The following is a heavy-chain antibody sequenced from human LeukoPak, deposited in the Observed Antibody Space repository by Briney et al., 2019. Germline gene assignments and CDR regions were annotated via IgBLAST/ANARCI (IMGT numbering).Heavy chain of an antibody. V-gene: IGHV1-2*02. Sequence: ASVKVSCKASGYTFTGYYIHWVRQAPGQGLEWMGWIHPNRGNTNYAQKSQGRVTMTRDTSISTAYMELTRLTSDDTAVYYCAKVTSTTFDYWGQGTLVTVSS. CDR2: IHPNRGNT. CDR3: AKVTSTTFDY. J-gene: IGHJ4*02. CDR1: GYTFTGYY. D-gene: IGHD4-17*01.